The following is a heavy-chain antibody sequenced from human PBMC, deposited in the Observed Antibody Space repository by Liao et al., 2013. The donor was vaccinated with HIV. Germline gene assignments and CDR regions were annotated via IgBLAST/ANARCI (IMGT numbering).Heavy chain of an antibody. J-gene: IGHJ3*02. CDR1: GGSISSYY. V-gene: IGHV4-4*07. D-gene: IGHD3-10*01. CDR3: ARGSLIGFGPRWAFDI. CDR2: IYTSGST. Sequence: QVQLQESGPGLVKPSETLSLTCTVSGGSISSYYWSWIRQPAGKGLEWIGCIYTSGSTNYNPSLKSRVTMSVDTSKNQFSLKLSSVTAADTAVYYCARGSLIGFGPRWAFDIWGQGTMVTVSS.